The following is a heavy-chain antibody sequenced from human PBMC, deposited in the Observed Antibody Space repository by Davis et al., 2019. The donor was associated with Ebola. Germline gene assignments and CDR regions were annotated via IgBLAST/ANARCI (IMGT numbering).Heavy chain of an antibody. CDR2: ISGSGGST. CDR3: AKSPAASRSGSYIGY. J-gene: IGHJ4*02. Sequence: GESLKISCAASGFTFSSYAMSWVRQAPGKGLEWVSAISGSGGSTYYADSVKGRFTISRDNSKNTLYLQMNSLRAEDTAVYYCAKSPAASRSGSYIGYWGQGTLVTVSS. D-gene: IGHD3-10*01. V-gene: IGHV3-23*01. CDR1: GFTFSSYA.